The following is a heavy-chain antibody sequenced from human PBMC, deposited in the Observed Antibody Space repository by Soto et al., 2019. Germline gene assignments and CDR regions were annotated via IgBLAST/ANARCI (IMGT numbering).Heavy chain of an antibody. J-gene: IGHJ4*02. CDR2: IYYNGST. D-gene: IGHD6-13*01. CDR1: GLTISSASYY. CDR3: ARYRISGSWSKFDY. V-gene: IGHV4-31*03. Sequence: TLSLTCSVSGLTISSASYYWSWIRQHPGKGLEWVGNIYYNGSTYYSPSLKSRVTVWFDTSKNQFSLRLTSVTAADAAVYYWARYRISGSWSKFDYWGQGTRVTVSS.